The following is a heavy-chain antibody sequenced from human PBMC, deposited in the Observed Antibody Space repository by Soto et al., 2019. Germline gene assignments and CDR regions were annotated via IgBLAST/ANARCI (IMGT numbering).Heavy chain of an antibody. CDR1: GFTFSSYW. J-gene: IGHJ6*03. V-gene: IGHV3-7*01. Sequence: GGSLRLSCAASGFTFSSYWMSWVRQAPGKGLEWVANIKQDGSEKYYVDSVKGRFTISRDNAKNSLYLQMNSLRAEDTAVYYCARSATLWFGELPDYYMDVWGKGTTVTVSS. D-gene: IGHD3-10*01. CDR3: ARSATLWFGELPDYYMDV. CDR2: IKQDGSEK.